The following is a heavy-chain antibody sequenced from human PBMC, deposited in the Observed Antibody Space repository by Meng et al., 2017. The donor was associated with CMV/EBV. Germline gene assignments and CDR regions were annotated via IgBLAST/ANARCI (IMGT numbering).Heavy chain of an antibody. Sequence: GESLKISCAASGFTFDDYGMSWVRQAPGKGLEWVSAISGSGVSTYYADSVRGRFTISRDNSKNTLYLQMNGLRAEDTAVYYCAKDCWFDPWGQGTLVTVSS. CDR1: GFTFDDYG. CDR3: AKDCWFDP. V-gene: IGHV3-23*01. J-gene: IGHJ5*02. CDR2: ISGSGVST.